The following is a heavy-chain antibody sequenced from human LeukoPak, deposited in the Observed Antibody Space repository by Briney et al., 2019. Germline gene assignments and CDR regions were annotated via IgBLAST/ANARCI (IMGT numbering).Heavy chain of an antibody. V-gene: IGHV3-23*01. CDR1: GFSFSSYA. J-gene: IGHJ4*02. Sequence: QPGGSLRLSCAASGFSFSSYAMSWVRQAPGKGLEWVSAIVGSGGNMYYADSVKGRFTISRDNFKSTLYLQMNSLRAEDTAVYYCAKGLTWDSTSCSDWGQGTLVTVSS. CDR3: AKGLTWDSTSCSD. CDR2: IVGSGGNM. D-gene: IGHD2-2*01.